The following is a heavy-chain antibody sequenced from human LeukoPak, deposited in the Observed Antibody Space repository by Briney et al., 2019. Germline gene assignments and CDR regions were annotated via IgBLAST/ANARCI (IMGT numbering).Heavy chain of an antibody. D-gene: IGHD2-15*01. V-gene: IGHV3-30-3*01. CDR2: ISYDGSNK. CDR1: GFTFSSYA. CDR3: ARVGPLKWLFRVLRYYGVDV. J-gene: IGHJ6*02. Sequence: GTSLRLSCAASGFTFSSYAMHWVRQAPGKGLEWVAVISYDGSNKYYADSVKGRFTISRDNSKNTLYLQMNSLRAEDTAVYYCARVGPLKWLFRVLRYYGVDVWGQGTTVTVSS.